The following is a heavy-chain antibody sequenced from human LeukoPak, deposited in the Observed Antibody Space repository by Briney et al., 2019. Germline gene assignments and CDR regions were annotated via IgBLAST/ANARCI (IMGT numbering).Heavy chain of an antibody. D-gene: IGHD4-11*01. J-gene: IGHJ4*02. CDR2: INPNSGGT. Sequence: EASVKVSCKASGYTFTGYYMHWVRQAPGQGLEWMGRINPNSGGTNYAQKFQGRVTMTRDTSISTAYMELSRLRSDDTAVYYCARGLTTVTRHFDYWGQGTLVTVSS. V-gene: IGHV1-2*06. CDR3: ARGLTTVTRHFDY. CDR1: GYTFTGYY.